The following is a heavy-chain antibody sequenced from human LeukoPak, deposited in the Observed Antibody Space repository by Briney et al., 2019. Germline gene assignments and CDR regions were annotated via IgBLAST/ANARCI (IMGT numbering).Heavy chain of an antibody. Sequence: SQTLSLTCTVSGGSMSSGGYYWSWIRQHPGKGLEWIGYIYYSGNTYYNPSLTSRVAISVDTSKNQVSLKLSSVTAADTAVYYCARRDYYDSSGYFNWFDPWGQGTLVTVSS. J-gene: IGHJ5*02. V-gene: IGHV4-31*03. CDR1: GGSMSSGGYY. D-gene: IGHD3-22*01. CDR2: IYYSGNT. CDR3: ARRDYYDSSGYFNWFDP.